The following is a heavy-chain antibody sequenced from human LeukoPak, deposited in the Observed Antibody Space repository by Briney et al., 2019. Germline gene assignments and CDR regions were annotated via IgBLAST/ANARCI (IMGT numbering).Heavy chain of an antibody. Sequence: GGSLRLSCTASGFTFGDYAMSWFRQAPGKGLEWVGFIRSKAYGGTTEYAASVKGRFTISRDDSKSIAYLQMNSLKTEDTAVYYCTASQNPKDSSGYFHQFDYWGQGTLVTVSS. CDR1: GFTFGDYA. V-gene: IGHV3-49*03. D-gene: IGHD3-22*01. CDR3: TASQNPKDSSGYFHQFDY. CDR2: IRSKAYGGTT. J-gene: IGHJ4*02.